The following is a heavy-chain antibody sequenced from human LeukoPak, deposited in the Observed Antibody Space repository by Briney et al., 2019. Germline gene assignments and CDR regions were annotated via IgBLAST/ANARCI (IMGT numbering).Heavy chain of an antibody. CDR1: CGSISSYY. V-gene: IGHV4-4*09. D-gene: IGHD3-3*01. CDR3: ARLYYDFWSGYFELGSYFDY. J-gene: IGHJ4*02. CDR2: IYTRGST. Sequence: SETLSLTRTVSCGSISSYYWSWLRHPPGKGLEWIGYIYTRGSTNYNPSLKSRVTISVDTSRNQSSLKLSSVTAADTAVYYCARLYYDFWSGYFELGSYFDYWGQGTLVTVSS.